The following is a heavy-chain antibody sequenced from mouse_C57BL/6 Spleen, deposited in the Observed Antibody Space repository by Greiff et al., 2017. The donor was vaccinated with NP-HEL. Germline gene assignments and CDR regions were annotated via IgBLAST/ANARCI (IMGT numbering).Heavy chain of an antibody. V-gene: IGHV1-81*01. J-gene: IGHJ3*01. CDR3: AREDRPQEAWFAY. Sequence: QVQLQQSGAELARPGASVKLSCKASGYTFTSYGISWVKQRTGQGLEWIGEIYPRSGNTYYNEKFKGKATLTADKSSSTAYMELRSLTSEDSAVYFCAREDRPQEAWFAYWGQGTLVTVSA. CDR1: GYTFTSYG. CDR2: IYPRSGNT.